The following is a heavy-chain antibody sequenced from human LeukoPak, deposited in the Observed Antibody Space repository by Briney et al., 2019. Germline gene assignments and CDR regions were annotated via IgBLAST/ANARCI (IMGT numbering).Heavy chain of an antibody. Sequence: PSETLSLTCTVSGGSISSYYWSWIRQPPGKGLEWIGEIKHSGSTNYNPSLKSRVTISVDTSKNQFSLKLSFVTAADTAVYYCASGMVRFHSYGMDVWGQGTTVTVSS. V-gene: IGHV4-34*01. CDR2: IKHSGST. CDR3: ASGMVRFHSYGMDV. CDR1: GGSISSYY. D-gene: IGHD3-10*01. J-gene: IGHJ6*02.